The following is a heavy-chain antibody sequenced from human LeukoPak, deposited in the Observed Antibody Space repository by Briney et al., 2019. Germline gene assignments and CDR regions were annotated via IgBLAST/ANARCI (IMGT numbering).Heavy chain of an antibody. V-gene: IGHV4-34*01. J-gene: IGHJ4*02. D-gene: IGHD6-19*01. CDR2: INHSGST. Sequence: PSETLSLTCAVYGGSFRGYYWSWIRQPPGKGLEWIGEINHSGSTNYNPSLKSRVTISVDTSKNQFSLKLSSVTAADTAVYYCARGRRGWLIDYWGQGTLVTASS. CDR1: GGSFRGYY. CDR3: ARGRRGWLIDY.